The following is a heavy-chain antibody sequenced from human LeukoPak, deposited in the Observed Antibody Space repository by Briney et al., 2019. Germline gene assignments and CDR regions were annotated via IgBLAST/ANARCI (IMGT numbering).Heavy chain of an antibody. CDR3: ARDPSGGFRWYFDL. D-gene: IGHD2-15*01. CDR2: TYYKSKWYN. CDR1: GDSASSSSAT. J-gene: IGHJ2*01. Sequence: SQTLSLTCGISGDSASSSSATWNWFRQSPSRGLEWLGRTYYKSKWYNDYAVSVKSRITISPDTSRNQFSLQLSSVTPDDTAVYYCARDPSGGFRWYFDLWGRGTLVTVSS. V-gene: IGHV6-1*01.